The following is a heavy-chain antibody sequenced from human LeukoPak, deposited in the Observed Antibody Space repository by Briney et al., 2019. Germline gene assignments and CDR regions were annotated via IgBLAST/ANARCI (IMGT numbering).Heavy chain of an antibody. J-gene: IGHJ4*02. D-gene: IGHD4-23*01. V-gene: IGHV3-7*01. Sequence: PGGSLRLSCAASGLIFTTHWMSWVRQAPGKGLEWVANINQDGSEKYYVDSVKGRFTISRDNAKNSLFLQMNSLRAEDTAVYFCVRSVGSNTLWGQGTLVTVSS. CDR3: VRSVGSNTL. CDR2: INQDGSEK. CDR1: GLIFTTHW.